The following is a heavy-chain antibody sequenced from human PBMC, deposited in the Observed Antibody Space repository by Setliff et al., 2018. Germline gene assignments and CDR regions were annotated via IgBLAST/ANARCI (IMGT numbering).Heavy chain of an antibody. CDR2: IYTSWST. V-gene: IGHV4-4*02. J-gene: IGHJ6*03. D-gene: IGHD3-3*01. Sequence: SETLSLTCAVSGDSISSGNWWSWVRQPAGKELEWIGQIYTSWSTNYNPSLKSRVTISLDTSKNQFSLSLTSVTAEDTAVYYCARMSGFQYIDVWDKGTTVTVSS. CDR3: ARMSGFQYIDV. CDR1: GDSISSGNW.